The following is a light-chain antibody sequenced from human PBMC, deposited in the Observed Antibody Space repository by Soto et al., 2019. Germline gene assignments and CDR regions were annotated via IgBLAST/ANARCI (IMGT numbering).Light chain of an antibody. Sequence: SYELTQPSSVSVSPGQTASIACSGDKLGDKYACWYQQKPGQSPVLVIYQDTQRPSGIPERFSGSNSGNTATLTISGTQAMDEADYYCQAWDSSTGVVFGGGTKLTVL. CDR2: QDT. J-gene: IGLJ2*01. CDR3: QAWDSSTGVV. V-gene: IGLV3-1*01. CDR1: KLGDKY.